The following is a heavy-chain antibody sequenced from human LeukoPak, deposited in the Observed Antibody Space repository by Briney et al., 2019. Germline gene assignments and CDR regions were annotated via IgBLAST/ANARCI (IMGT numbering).Heavy chain of an antibody. CDR3: ASGSSLDGSSGWPTHY. CDR1: GYTFTGCY. CDR2: INPNSGGT. Sequence: ASVKVSCKASGYTFTGCYMHWVRQAPGQGLEWMGWINPNSGGTHYAQKFQGRVTMTRDTSISTAYMELSSLRSDDTALYYCASGSSLDGSSGWPTHYWGQGALVTVSS. D-gene: IGHD6-19*01. V-gene: IGHV1-2*02. J-gene: IGHJ4*02.